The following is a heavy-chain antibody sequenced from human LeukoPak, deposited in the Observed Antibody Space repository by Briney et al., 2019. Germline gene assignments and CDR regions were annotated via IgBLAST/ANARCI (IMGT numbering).Heavy chain of an antibody. CDR2: IFHSGYT. J-gene: IGHJ5*02. Sequence: PSETLSLTCTVSGGSISSGSYYWVWIRQPPEKGLEWLGKIFHSGYTYYNPSLKSRVTISIDTSNNQFSLKLTSVTAADTAVYYCARQGGGPGSYHWFDPWGQGTLVTVSS. CDR1: GGSISSGSYY. V-gene: IGHV4-39*01. CDR3: ARQGGGPGSYHWFDP. D-gene: IGHD3-10*01.